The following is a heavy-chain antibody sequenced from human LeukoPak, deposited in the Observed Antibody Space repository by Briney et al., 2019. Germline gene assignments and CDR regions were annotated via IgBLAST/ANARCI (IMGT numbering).Heavy chain of an antibody. Sequence: PGGSLRLSCAASGFTFSSYWMSWVRQAPQKGLEWVASIKGDGSETFYVGSVKGRFTISRDNAQRSLFLQMNSLRAEDTAVYYCVRWRWLQSEFDYWGQGTLVTVSS. CDR2: IKGDGSET. J-gene: IGHJ4*02. CDR1: GFTFSSYW. D-gene: IGHD5-24*01. V-gene: IGHV3-7*01. CDR3: VRWRWLQSEFDY.